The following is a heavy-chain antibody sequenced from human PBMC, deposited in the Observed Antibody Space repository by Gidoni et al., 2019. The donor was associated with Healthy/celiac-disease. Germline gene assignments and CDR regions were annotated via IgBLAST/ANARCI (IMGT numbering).Heavy chain of an antibody. CDR1: SSNW. Sequence: SSNWWSWVRQPPGKGLEWIGEIYHSGSTNYNPSLKSRVTISVDKSKNQFSLKLSSVTAADTAVYYCARPSFYGDRTDDAFDIWGQGTMVTVSS. V-gene: IGHV4-4*02. CDR2: IYHSGST. J-gene: IGHJ3*02. D-gene: IGHD4-17*01. CDR3: ARPSFYGDRTDDAFDI.